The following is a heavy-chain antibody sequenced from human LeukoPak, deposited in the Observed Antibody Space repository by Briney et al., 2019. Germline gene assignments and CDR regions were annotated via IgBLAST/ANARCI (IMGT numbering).Heavy chain of an antibody. CDR3: ARHPVEMATILVDWYFDL. D-gene: IGHD5-24*01. J-gene: IGHJ2*01. Sequence: ASVKVSCKASGGTFSSYAISWVRQAPGQGLEWMGGIIPIFGTASYAQKFQGRVTITTDESTSTAYMELSSLRSEDTAVYYCARHPVEMATILVDWYFDLWGRGTLVTVSS. V-gene: IGHV1-69*05. CDR2: IIPIFGTA. CDR1: GGTFSSYA.